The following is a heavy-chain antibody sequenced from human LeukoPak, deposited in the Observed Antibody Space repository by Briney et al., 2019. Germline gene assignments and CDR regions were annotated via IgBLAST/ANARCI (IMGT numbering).Heavy chain of an antibody. CDR1: GGSISSGDYS. V-gene: IGHV4-30-4*08. CDR2: IYYSGST. D-gene: IGHD3-22*01. Sequence: SETLSLTCTVSGGSISSGDYSWSWIRQPPGKGLEWIGYIYYSGSTYYNPSLKSRVTISVDTSKNQFSLKLSSVTAADTAVYYCARAAYYYDSSGYYPDAFDIWGQGTMVTVSS. J-gene: IGHJ3*02. CDR3: ARAAYYYDSSGYYPDAFDI.